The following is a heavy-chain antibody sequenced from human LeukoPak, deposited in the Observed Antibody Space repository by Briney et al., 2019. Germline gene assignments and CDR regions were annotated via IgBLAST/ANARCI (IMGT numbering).Heavy chain of an antibody. J-gene: IGHJ4*02. CDR3: ARVRVYYYFDY. CDR2: IQYDGSKT. CDR1: GFSFSTYG. D-gene: IGHD6-13*01. V-gene: IGHV3-30*02. Sequence: PGGSLRLSCAASGFSFSTYGMHWVRQAPGKGLQWVTFIQYDGSKTYYADSVKGRFTISRDNSKNTLYLQMNSLRAEDTAVYYCARVRVYYYFDYWGQGTLVTVSS.